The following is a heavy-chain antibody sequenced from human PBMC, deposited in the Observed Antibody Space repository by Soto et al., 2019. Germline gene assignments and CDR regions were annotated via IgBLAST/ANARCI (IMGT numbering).Heavy chain of an antibody. CDR3: ASEVDTDVGGLGFYDAFDI. V-gene: IGHV4-59*01. J-gene: IGHJ3*02. D-gene: IGHD5-18*01. CDR1: GGSISNYY. Sequence: NPSETLSLTCTISGGSISNYYWTWIRQTPGKGLEWIGYVYYSGNTNYNPSLKSRVSISVDMSKNQFSLELSSVTAADTAMYYCASEVDTDVGGLGFYDAFDIWGPGTKVTVSS. CDR2: VYYSGNT.